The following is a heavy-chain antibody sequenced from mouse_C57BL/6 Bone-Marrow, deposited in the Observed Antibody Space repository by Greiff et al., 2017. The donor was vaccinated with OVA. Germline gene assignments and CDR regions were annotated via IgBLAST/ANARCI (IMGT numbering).Heavy chain of an antibody. D-gene: IGHD1-1*01. V-gene: IGHV1-82*01. Sequence: VQVVESGPELVKPGASVKISCKASGYAFSSSWMNWVKQRPGKGLEWIGRIYPGDGDTTYNGKFKGKATLTADKSSSTAYMQLSSLTSEDSAVYFCARERYYGSSYLYYFDYWGQGTTLTVSS. CDR2: IYPGDGDT. CDR1: GYAFSSSW. J-gene: IGHJ2*01. CDR3: ARERYYGSSYLYYFDY.